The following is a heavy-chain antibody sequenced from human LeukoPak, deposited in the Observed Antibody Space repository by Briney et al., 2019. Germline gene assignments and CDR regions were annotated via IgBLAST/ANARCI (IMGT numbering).Heavy chain of an antibody. V-gene: IGHV1-69*13. CDR3: ARDYGQRGAFDI. CDR1: GGTFSSYA. J-gene: IGHJ3*02. CDR2: IIPIFGTA. Sequence: ASVKVSCKASGGTFSSYAISWVRQAPGQGLEWMGGIIPIFGTANYAQKFQGRVTITADESTSTAYMELSSLRSEDTAVYYCARDYGQRGAFDIWGQGTMVTVSS. D-gene: IGHD6-25*01.